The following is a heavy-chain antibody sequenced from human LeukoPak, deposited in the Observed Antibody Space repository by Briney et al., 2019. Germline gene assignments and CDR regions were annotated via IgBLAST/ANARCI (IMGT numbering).Heavy chain of an antibody. V-gene: IGHV3-23*01. Sequence: GGSLRLSCAAPGFTFSSYAMSWVRQAPGKGLEWVSAISGSGGSTYYADSVKGRFTISRDNSKNTLYLQMNSLRAEDTAVYYCAKDNGYSYGPADYWGQGTLVTVSS. CDR1: GFTFSSYA. D-gene: IGHD5-18*01. J-gene: IGHJ4*02. CDR2: ISGSGGST. CDR3: AKDNGYSYGPADY.